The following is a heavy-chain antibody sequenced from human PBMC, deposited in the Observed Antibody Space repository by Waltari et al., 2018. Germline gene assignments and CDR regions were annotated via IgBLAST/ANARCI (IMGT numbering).Heavy chain of an antibody. CDR3: ARSYLRRAVAGQPPGY. Sequence: QVQLVQSGAEVKKPGASVKVPCKASGYPFTSYDINWVRQATGQGLEWMGWMNPNSGNTGYAQKFQGRVTITRNTSISTAYMELSSLRSEDTAVYYCARSYLRRAVAGQPPGYWGQGTLVTVSS. CDR1: GYPFTSYD. J-gene: IGHJ4*02. D-gene: IGHD6-19*01. V-gene: IGHV1-8*03. CDR2: MNPNSGNT.